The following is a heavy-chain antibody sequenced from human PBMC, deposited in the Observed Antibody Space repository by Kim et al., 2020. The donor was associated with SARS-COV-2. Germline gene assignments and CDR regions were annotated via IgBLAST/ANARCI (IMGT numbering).Heavy chain of an antibody. Sequence: GGSLRLSCVASGFAFSSNWMHWVRQAPGGGLEWVSCITWTGSITTYDDSVKGRFTISRDNAKNTLFLQMDSLRAEDTGVYYCVKEGIGAYTDYWGKETLGRVST. D-gene: IGHD1-20*01. J-gene: IGHJ4*02. CDR1: GFAFSSNW. V-gene: IGHV3-74*03. CDR2: ITWTGSIT. CDR3: VKEGIGAYTDY.